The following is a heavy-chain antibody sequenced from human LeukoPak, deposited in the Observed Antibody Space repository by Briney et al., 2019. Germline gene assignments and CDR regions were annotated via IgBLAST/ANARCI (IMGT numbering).Heavy chain of an antibody. CDR2: VSDTGDT. J-gene: IGHJ5*02. V-gene: IGHV4-59*01. D-gene: IGHD3-3*01. Sequence: SGTLSLTCTVSGVSINGNYWTWIRQLPGKGLEWIGFVSDTGDTDYNPSLKSRLTLSVDTSKSQLSLSLSSVSAADTALYYCARVFRGVVTSNWFDPWGQGTLVTVSS. CDR1: GVSINGNY. CDR3: ARVFRGVVTSNWFDP.